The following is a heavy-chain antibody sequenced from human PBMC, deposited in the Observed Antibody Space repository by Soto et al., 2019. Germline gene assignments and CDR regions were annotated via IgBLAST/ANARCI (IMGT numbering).Heavy chain of an antibody. CDR3: AREGWYGTQRYYFAF. CDR2: IIPIFGTS. D-gene: IGHD2-15*01. J-gene: IGHJ4*02. V-gene: IGHV1-69*06. Sequence: QVQLVQSGAEVKKPRSSVKVSCKASGGTSSSYAISWVRQAPGQGLEWMGVIIPIFGTSNYAQKFQGRVTVTADKSTSTAYMALTSLRYADTAVYYCAREGWYGTQRYYFAFWGQGTLVTVSS. CDR1: GGTSSSYA.